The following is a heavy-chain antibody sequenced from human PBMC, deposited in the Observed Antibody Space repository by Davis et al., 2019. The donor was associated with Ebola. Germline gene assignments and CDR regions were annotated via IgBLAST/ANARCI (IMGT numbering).Heavy chain of an antibody. V-gene: IGHV1-69*13. CDR2: ITPLFGTA. J-gene: IGHJ6*02. CDR1: GGTFSNYA. CDR3: ARANQRYGMDV. Sequence: SVKVSCKASGGTFSNYAISWVRQVPGLGLEWLGGITPLFGTANYAQKFQGRVTITANVSTTTAYMELSSLRSEDTAVYYCARANQRYGMDVWGQGTTVTVSS.